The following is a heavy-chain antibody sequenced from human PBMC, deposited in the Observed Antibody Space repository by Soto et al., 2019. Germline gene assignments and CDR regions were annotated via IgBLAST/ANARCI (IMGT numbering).Heavy chain of an antibody. Sequence: KTSETLSLTCTVSGGSMRNYFWTWIRQPPGKGLEWIGYIHYSGTTSFFPSYNPSLRSRVTISEDTSKNQISLKLLSVTTADTAVYFCAAGEASSRNLAPYYLDFWGQGTLVTVSS. J-gene: IGHJ4*02. CDR2: IHYSGTT. CDR1: GGSMRNYF. D-gene: IGHD6-13*01. CDR3: AAGEASSRNLAPYYLDF. V-gene: IGHV4-59*01.